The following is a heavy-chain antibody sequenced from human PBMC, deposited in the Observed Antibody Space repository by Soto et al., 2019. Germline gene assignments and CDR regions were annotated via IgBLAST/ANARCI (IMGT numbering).Heavy chain of an antibody. J-gene: IGHJ4*02. CDR1: DGSISSGDYY. Sequence: QVQLQESGPGLVKPSQTLSLTCTVSDGSISSGDYYWSWIRKPPGKGLEWIGYNYYSGSTYYNPSFKSRVTISVDTSKNQFSLKLSSVTAADTAVYYCARARGARYFDYWGQGTLVTVSS. V-gene: IGHV4-30-4*01. CDR2: NYYSGST. CDR3: ARARGARYFDY.